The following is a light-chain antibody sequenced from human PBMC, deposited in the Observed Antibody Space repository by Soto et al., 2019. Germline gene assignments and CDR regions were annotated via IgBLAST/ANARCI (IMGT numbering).Light chain of an antibody. J-gene: IGKJ3*01. V-gene: IGKV3-15*01. CDR3: QQYNIWPFT. CDR2: GAS. CDR1: QSVRSN. Sequence: EIVMTQSPATLSVSPGERATLSCRASQSVRSNLAWYQQKPGQAPRLLIYGASTRATGIPARFSGSGSGTEFTLTITSLQSEDFAVYFCQQYNIWPFTFGPGTKVDIK.